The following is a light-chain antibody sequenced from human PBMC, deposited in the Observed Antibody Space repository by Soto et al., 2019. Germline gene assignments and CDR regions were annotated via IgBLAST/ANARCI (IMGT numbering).Light chain of an antibody. CDR3: SSYTSNTTHV. CDR2: DVS. V-gene: IGLV2-14*03. J-gene: IGLJ1*01. CDR1: SSDVGGFNY. Sequence: QSALAQPASVSGSPGQSITISCTGTSSDVGGFNYVSWYQQYPGKAPKLLIYDVSNRPSGVSNRFSGSKSGNTASLTISGLQAEDEADYYCSSYTSNTTHVFGTGTEVPVL.